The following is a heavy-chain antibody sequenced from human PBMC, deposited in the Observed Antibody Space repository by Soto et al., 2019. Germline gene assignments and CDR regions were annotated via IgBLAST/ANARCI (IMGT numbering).Heavy chain of an antibody. D-gene: IGHD2-15*01. Sequence: GGSLRLSCAASGFTFTSYAMTWVRHAPGKGLEWVSSISSGSGGSTYYADSVKGRFTISRDNSRNTLYLQMNSLRAEDTAVYYCARGCSGGSCYSREEPGNWFDPWGQGTLVTVSS. J-gene: IGHJ5*02. CDR1: GFTFTSYA. CDR3: ARGCSGGSCYSREEPGNWFDP. V-gene: IGHV3-23*01. CDR2: ISSGSGGST.